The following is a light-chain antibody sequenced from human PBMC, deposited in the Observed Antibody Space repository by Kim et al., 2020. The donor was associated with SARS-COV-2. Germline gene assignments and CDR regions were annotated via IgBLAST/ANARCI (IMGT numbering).Light chain of an antibody. CDR2: AAS. V-gene: IGKV1-27*01. Sequence: AAVGDVVTITCRASQGIGNYLAWYQQKPGRVPRVLIYAASTWLSGVPSRFSGSRAGTDFTLTISSLQPEDVATYYCQKYDSAPWTFGQGTKVDIK. J-gene: IGKJ1*01. CDR1: QGIGNY. CDR3: QKYDSAPWT.